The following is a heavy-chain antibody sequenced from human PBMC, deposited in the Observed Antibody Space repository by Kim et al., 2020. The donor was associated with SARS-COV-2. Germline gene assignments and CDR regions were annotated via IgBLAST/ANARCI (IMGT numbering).Heavy chain of an antibody. Sequence: GGSLRLSCAASGFTFSSYWMHWVRQAPGKGLVWVSRINSDGSSTSYADSVKGRFTISRDNAKNTLYLQMNSLRAEDTAVYYCARLPRQQVSRFLEWPSDYYYMAVWGKGTPVTVSS. J-gene: IGHJ6*03. CDR2: INSDGSST. V-gene: IGHV3-74*01. D-gene: IGHD3-3*01. CDR1: GFTFSSYW. CDR3: ARLPRQQVSRFLEWPSDYYYMAV.